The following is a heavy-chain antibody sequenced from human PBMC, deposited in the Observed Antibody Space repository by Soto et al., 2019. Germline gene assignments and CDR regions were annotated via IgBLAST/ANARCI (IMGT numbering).Heavy chain of an antibody. J-gene: IGHJ4*02. Sequence: QLQLQESGPGLVKPSETLSLTCTVSGASISIRDYYWDWIRQSPGTGLEWIATIYFSGSTYYNPSLKSRVTISMDTSKNQFSLRLSSVTAADTAIYYCAKHSAASIDRLFDFWGQGTLVTVSS. CDR2: IYFSGST. CDR1: GASISIRDYY. CDR3: AKHSAASIDRLFDF. V-gene: IGHV4-39*01.